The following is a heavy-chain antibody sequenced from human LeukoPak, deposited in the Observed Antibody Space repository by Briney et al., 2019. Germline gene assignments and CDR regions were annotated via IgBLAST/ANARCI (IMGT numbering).Heavy chain of an antibody. Sequence: ASVKVSCKASGYTFTSYYMHWVRQAPGQGLEWMGIINPSGGSTSYAQKFQGRVTMTRDTSTSTVYMELSSLRSEDTAVYYCARDHKAIFGVADDYYYYYMDVWGKGTTVTVSS. CDR1: GYTFTSYY. D-gene: IGHD3-3*01. CDR3: ARDHKAIFGVADDYYYYYMDV. CDR2: INPSGGST. J-gene: IGHJ6*03. V-gene: IGHV1-46*01.